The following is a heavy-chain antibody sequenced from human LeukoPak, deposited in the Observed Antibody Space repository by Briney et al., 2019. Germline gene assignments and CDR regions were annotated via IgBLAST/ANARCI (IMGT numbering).Heavy chain of an antibody. J-gene: IGHJ4*02. CDR1: GFPSSTYG. CDR3: AKDQENSSGWYTDY. CDR2: ISYDASNK. V-gene: IGHV3-30*18. Sequence: PGGSLRLSCAASGFPSSTYGMHWVRQAPGKGLEWVAVISYDASNKYYPDSVKGRFTISRDNSKNTLYLQMNSLRAEDTAVYYCAKDQENSSGWYTDYWGQGTLVIVSS. D-gene: IGHD6-19*01.